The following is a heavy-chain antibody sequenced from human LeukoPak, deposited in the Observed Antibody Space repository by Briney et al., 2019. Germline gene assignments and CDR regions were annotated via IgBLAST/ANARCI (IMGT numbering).Heavy chain of an antibody. J-gene: IGHJ4*02. D-gene: IGHD6-6*01. V-gene: IGHV4-4*07. CDR2: IYTSGST. Sequence: SETLSLTCTVSGGSMSSYYWSWIRQPAGKGLEWIGRIYTSGSTNYNPSLKSRVPISADTYKNQFYLKLNSGTAADAAVYYCARVGSSSSGHFFDSRGRVTLVTVSS. CDR1: GGSMSSYY. CDR3: ARVGSSSSGHFFDS.